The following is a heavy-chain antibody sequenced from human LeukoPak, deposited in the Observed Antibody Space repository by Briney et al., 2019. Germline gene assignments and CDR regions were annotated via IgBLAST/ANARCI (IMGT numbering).Heavy chain of an antibody. D-gene: IGHD1-26*01. V-gene: IGHV3-23*01. Sequence: PGGSLRLSCAASGFTFSSYAMSWVRQAPGKGLEWVSAIIGSGGSTYYADSVKGRFTISRDNSKNTLYLQMNSLRAEDTAIYYCAKGREWELNPWGQGTLVTVSS. J-gene: IGHJ5*02. CDR3: AKGREWELNP. CDR2: IIGSGGST. CDR1: GFTFSSYA.